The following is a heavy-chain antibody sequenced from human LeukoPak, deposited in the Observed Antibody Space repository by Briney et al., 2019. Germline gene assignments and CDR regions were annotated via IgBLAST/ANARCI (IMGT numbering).Heavy chain of an antibody. J-gene: IGHJ5*02. Sequence: SETLSLTCTVSGGSVSGGSISSYYWSWIRQPPGKGLEWIGFIAYTGSTNYNPSLKSRVTISVDTSKNQFSLKLSSVTAADTAVYYCARGLGRGLGPTYYGSGSYYNGPWGQGTLVTVSS. CDR1: GGSVSGGSISSYY. V-gene: IGHV4-59*12. CDR2: IAYTGST. CDR3: ARGLGRGLGPTYYGSGSYYNGP. D-gene: IGHD3-10*01.